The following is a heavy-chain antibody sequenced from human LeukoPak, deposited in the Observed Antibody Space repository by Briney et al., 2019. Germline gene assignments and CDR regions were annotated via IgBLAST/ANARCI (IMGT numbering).Heavy chain of an antibody. V-gene: IGHV3-11*06. CDR2: ISSSSSYT. J-gene: IGHJ4*02. CDR1: GYTFSDYY. D-gene: IGHD3-10*01. CDR3: ARRGMVRVVFYY. Sequence: GGSLRLSCAASGYTFSDYYMSWIRQAPGKGLEWVSYISSSSSYTNYADSVKGRFTISRDNAKNSLYLQMNSLRAEDTAVYYCARRGMVRVVFYYWGQGTLVTVSS.